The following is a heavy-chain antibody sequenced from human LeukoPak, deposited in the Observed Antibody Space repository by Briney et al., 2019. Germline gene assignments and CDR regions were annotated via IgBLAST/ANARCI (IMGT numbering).Heavy chain of an antibody. Sequence: GGSLRLSCTASGFTFSSYWMHWVRQVPGKGLVWVSRINTDGSSTTYADSVKGRFTVSRDNAKNTLYLQMNSLRAEDTAVYYCASSRIAAAASYYYYGMDVWGQGTTVTVSS. CDR1: GFTFSSYW. D-gene: IGHD6-13*01. V-gene: IGHV3-74*01. CDR2: INTDGSST. J-gene: IGHJ6*02. CDR3: ASSRIAAAASYYYYGMDV.